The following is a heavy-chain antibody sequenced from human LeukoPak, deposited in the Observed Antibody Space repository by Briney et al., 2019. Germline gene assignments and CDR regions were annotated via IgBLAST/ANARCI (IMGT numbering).Heavy chain of an antibody. V-gene: IGHV1-2*02. CDR2: INPNSGGT. D-gene: IGHD2-15*01. J-gene: IGHJ3*02. CDR3: ARDLSGGALGAFDI. Sequence: ASVTVSCKASGYIFTVYYIHWLRQAPGQGLEWMGWINPNSGGTSFALNFQGRVTLTRDTSISTVYMELSRLRSDDTAVYYCARDLSGGALGAFDIWGQGTMVTVSS. CDR1: GYIFTVYY.